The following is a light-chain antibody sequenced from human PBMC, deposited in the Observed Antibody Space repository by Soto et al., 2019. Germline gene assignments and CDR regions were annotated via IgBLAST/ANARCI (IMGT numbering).Light chain of an antibody. CDR1: SSDVGYHKY. J-gene: IGLJ3*02. V-gene: IGLV2-14*01. CDR3: SSYTSSGTWV. Sequence: QSALTQPASVSGSPGQSITISCTGGSSDVGYHKYVSWYQQYPGKAPKLMIYEVSNRPSGVSNRFSGSKSGNTAPLTISGLQAEDEADYYCSSYTSSGTWVFGGGTKLTVL. CDR2: EVS.